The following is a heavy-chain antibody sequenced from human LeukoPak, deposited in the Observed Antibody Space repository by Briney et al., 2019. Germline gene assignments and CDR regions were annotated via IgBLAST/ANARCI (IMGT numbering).Heavy chain of an antibody. J-gene: IGHJ6*02. D-gene: IGHD2-8*01. V-gene: IGHV1-46*01. CDR1: GYSFTSNY. CDR2: IYPRDGST. CDR3: ARGAVYRHQPPYYYYGMDV. Sequence: ASVKVSCKASGYSFTSNYIHWVRQAPGQGLEWMGMIYPRDGSTSYAQKFQGRVTVTRDTSTSTVHMELSGLRSEDTAVYYCARGAVYRHQPPYYYYGMDVWGQGTTVTVSS.